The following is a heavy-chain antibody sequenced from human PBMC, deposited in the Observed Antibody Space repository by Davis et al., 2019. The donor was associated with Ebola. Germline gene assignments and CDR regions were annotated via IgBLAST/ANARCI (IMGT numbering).Heavy chain of an antibody. CDR1: GYTFTDYY. Sequence: AASVKVSCKASGYTFTDYYIHWVRQAPGQGLEWMGRINPKSGGPNYAQKFQGRVTMTTDTSTTTAYMELRSLRSDDTAVYFCAARYGRYYYHGRDVWGQGTTVIVSS. D-gene: IGHD2-15*01. V-gene: IGHV1-2*06. CDR3: AARYGRYYYHGRDV. J-gene: IGHJ6*02. CDR2: INPKSGGP.